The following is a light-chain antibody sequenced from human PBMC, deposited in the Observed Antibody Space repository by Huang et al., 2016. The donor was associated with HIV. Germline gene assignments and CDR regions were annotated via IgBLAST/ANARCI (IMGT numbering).Light chain of an antibody. CDR1: QSVSSD. V-gene: IGKV3-15*01. CDR3: QHYNKWPLT. Sequence: EIVMTQSPATLSVSPGERATLSCRASQSVSSDLAWYQQKPGQAPRLLIYGASTRASGIPARFSGSVSGTEFTLTISSLQSEDFAIYYCQHYNKWPLTFGGGTKVEIK. CDR2: GAS. J-gene: IGKJ4*01.